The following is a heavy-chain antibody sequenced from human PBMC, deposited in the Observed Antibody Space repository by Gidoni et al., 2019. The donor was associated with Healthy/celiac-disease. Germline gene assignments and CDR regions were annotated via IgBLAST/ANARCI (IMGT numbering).Heavy chain of an antibody. V-gene: IGHV3-73*02. CDR1: GFTFSGSA. CDR2: IRSKANSYAT. Sequence: EVQLVESGGGLVQPGGSRKLSCASSGFTFSGSAMHWVLQASGKGLEWVGRIRSKANSYATAYAASVKGRFTISRDDSKNTAYLQMNSLKTEDTAVYYCTRPDASGDVWGKGTTVTVSS. D-gene: IGHD2-2*01. J-gene: IGHJ6*04. CDR3: TRPDASGDV.